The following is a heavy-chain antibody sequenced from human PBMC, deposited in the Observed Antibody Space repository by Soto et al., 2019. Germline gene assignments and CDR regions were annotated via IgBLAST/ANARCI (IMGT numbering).Heavy chain of an antibody. V-gene: IGHV1-2*04. CDR1: GYTFTGYY. Sequence: ASVKVSCKASGYTFTGYYMHWVRQAPGQGLEWMGWINPNSGGTNYARKFQGWVTMTRDTSISTAYMELSRLRSDDTAVYYCARALGYCSGGSCYSDYYYGMDVWGQGTTVTVSS. CDR3: ARALGYCSGGSCYSDYYYGMDV. D-gene: IGHD2-15*01. J-gene: IGHJ6*02. CDR2: INPNSGGT.